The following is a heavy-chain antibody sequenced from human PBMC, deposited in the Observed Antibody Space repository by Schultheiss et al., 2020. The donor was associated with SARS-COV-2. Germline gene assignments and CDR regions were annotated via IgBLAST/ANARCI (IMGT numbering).Heavy chain of an antibody. J-gene: IGHJ4*02. CDR1: GFTFSSYG. V-gene: IGHV3-33*08. Sequence: GGSLRLSCAASGFTFSSYGMHWVRQAPGKGLEWVAVIWSDGSNKYYADSVKGRFTFSRDNSKNMLYLQMDSLRADDTAVYYCARDITSHYCDFWGQGTLVTVSS. CDR3: ARDITSHYCDF. CDR2: IWSDGSNK.